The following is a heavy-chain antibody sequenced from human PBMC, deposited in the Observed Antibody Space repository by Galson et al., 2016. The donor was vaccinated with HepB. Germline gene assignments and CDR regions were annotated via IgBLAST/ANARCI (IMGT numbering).Heavy chain of an antibody. V-gene: IGHV4-31*03. CDR1: GGSISSGAYY. Sequence: TLSLTCTVSGGSISSGAYYWSWIRHHPGNGLEWIGYIYHSGNAYYSPSLKSRISISLDTSKSQFSLNLSSVTAADTAIYYCARASLDYYYDTSGYLDHWGQGTLVTVSS. CDR3: ARASLDYYYDTSGYLDH. CDR2: IYHSGNA. D-gene: IGHD3-22*01. J-gene: IGHJ4*02.